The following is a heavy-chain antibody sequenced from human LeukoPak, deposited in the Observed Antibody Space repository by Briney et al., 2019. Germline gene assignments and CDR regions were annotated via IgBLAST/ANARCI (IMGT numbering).Heavy chain of an antibody. Sequence: GGSLRLSCAASGFTFSSYEMNWVRQAPGKGLEWVANIKQDGSEKYYVDSVKGRFTISRDNAKNSLYLQMNSLRAEDTALYYCARLRYNDFWSGHWKYYYYMDVWGKGTTVTVSS. V-gene: IGHV3-7*01. J-gene: IGHJ6*03. D-gene: IGHD3-3*01. CDR2: IKQDGSEK. CDR1: GFTFSSYE. CDR3: ARLRYNDFWSGHWKYYYYMDV.